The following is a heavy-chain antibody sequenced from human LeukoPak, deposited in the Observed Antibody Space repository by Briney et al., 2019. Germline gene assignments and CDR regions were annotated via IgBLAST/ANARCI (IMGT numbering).Heavy chain of an antibody. V-gene: IGHV3-23*01. D-gene: IGHD4-11*01. J-gene: IGHJ6*02. CDR1: GFTFSSYA. CDR2: ISGSGDST. CDR3: ARAPDYRAYAGMDV. Sequence: PGGSLRLSCAASGFTFSSYAMSWVRQAPGKGLEWVSSISGSGDSTYYADSVQGRFTISRDNAKNSLFLQMNSLRAEDTAVYYCARAPDYRAYAGMDVWGQGATVIVSS.